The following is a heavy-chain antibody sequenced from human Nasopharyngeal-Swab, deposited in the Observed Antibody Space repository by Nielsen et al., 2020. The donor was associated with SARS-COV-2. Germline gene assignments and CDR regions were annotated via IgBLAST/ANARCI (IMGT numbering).Heavy chain of an antibody. CDR2: LNGSGNRT. V-gene: IGHV3-23*01. D-gene: IGHD2-2*01. CDR3: ARMGQSCRGTTCYVIGMDV. Sequence: GESLKISCTASGFTFGTYAMSWVRQAPGRGLEWVSGLNGSGNRTYYGDSVRGRFIISRDNTKNTLFLQMNSLRAEDTALYYCARMGQSCRGTTCYVIGMDVWGRGTTVTVSS. CDR1: GFTFGTYA. J-gene: IGHJ6*02.